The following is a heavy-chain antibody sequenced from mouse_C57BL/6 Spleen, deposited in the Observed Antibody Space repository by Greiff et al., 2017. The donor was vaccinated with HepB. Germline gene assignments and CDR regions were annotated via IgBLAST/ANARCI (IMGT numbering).Heavy chain of an antibody. Sequence: QVQLQQSGPELVKPGASVKISCKASGYAFSSSWMNWVKQRPGKGLEWIGRIYPGDGDTNYNGKFKGKATLTADKSSSTAYMQLSSLTSEDSAVYFCAMSNYGYFDYWGQGTTLTVSS. D-gene: IGHD2-5*01. CDR3: AMSNYGYFDY. CDR2: IYPGDGDT. J-gene: IGHJ2*01. V-gene: IGHV1-82*01. CDR1: GYAFSSSW.